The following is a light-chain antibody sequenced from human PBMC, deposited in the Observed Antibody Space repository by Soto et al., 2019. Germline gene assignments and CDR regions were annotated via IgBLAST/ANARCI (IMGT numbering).Light chain of an antibody. CDR3: QQYGSSPWT. Sequence: EIVLTQSPGTLSLSPGERATLSCRASQSVSSSYLAWYQQKPGQAPRPLIYGASSRAIGIPDRFRGSGSGTDFTLTISRLEPEDCAVYYCQQYGSSPWTFGQGTKVEIK. CDR2: GAS. V-gene: IGKV3-20*01. J-gene: IGKJ1*01. CDR1: QSVSSSY.